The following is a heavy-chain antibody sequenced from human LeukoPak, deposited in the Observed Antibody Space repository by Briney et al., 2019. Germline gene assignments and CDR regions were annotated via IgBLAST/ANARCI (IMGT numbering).Heavy chain of an antibody. J-gene: IGHJ4*02. CDR2: INHSGST. D-gene: IGHD5-24*01. Sequence: PSETLSLTCAVYGGSFSGYYRSWIRQPPGKGLEWIGEINHSGSTNYNPSLKSRVTISVDTSKNQFSLKLSSVTAADTAVYYCAARGRRDGYNRVDYWGQGTLVTVSS. V-gene: IGHV4-34*01. CDR1: GGSFSGYY. CDR3: AARGRRDGYNRVDY.